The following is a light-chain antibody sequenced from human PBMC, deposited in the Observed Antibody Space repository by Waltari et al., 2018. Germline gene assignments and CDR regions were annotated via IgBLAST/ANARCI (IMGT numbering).Light chain of an antibody. CDR3: QQYDGIVLT. CDR2: GAS. V-gene: IGKV3-20*01. Sequence: ELVLTQSPGTLSLSPGERATLSCRASQTVTSISLSWYQQKPGQAPRLLIYGASTRATGIPDRFSGSGSGTDFTLTISRLEPEDFAVYYCQQYDGIVLTFGGGTKAEI. CDR1: QTVTSIS. J-gene: IGKJ4*01.